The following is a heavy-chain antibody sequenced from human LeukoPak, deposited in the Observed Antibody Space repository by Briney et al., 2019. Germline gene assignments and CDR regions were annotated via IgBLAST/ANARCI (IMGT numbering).Heavy chain of an antibody. V-gene: IGHV1-46*01. CDR2: INPSGGST. Sequence: VASVKVSCKASGYTFTSYYMHWVRQAPGQGLEWMGIINPSGGSTSYAQKFQGRVTMTRDTSTSTVYMELSSLRSEDTAVYYSARDTVIEKYDYWGQGTLVTVSS. CDR3: ARDTVIEKYDY. J-gene: IGHJ4*02. D-gene: IGHD4-11*01. CDR1: GYTFTSYY.